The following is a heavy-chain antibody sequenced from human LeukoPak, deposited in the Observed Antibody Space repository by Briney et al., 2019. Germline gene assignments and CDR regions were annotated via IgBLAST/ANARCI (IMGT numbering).Heavy chain of an antibody. CDR2: IWYDGSNK. Sequence: GRSLRLSCAASGFTFSSYGMHWVRQAPGKGLEWVAVIWYDGSNKYYADSVKGRFTISRDNSKNTLYLQVNSLRAEDTAVYYCARTRLRWSPYGMDVWGQGTTVTVSS. CDR3: ARTRLRWSPYGMDV. V-gene: IGHV3-33*01. CDR1: GFTFSSYG. D-gene: IGHD4-23*01. J-gene: IGHJ6*02.